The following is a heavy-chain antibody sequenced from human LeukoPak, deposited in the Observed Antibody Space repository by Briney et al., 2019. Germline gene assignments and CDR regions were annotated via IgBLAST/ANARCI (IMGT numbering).Heavy chain of an antibody. CDR1: GFTVSSNY. CDR3: AKDLSRAVAADWFDP. V-gene: IGHV3-53*01. D-gene: IGHD6-19*01. J-gene: IGHJ5*02. CDR2: IYSGGST. Sequence: GGSLRLSCAASGFTVSSNYMSWVRQAPGKGLEWVSVIYSGGSTYYADSVKGRFTISRDNSKNTLYLQMNSLRAEDTAVYYCAKDLSRAVAADWFDPWDQGSLVTVSS.